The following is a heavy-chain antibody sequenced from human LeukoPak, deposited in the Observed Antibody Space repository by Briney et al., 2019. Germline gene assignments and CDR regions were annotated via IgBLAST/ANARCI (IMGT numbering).Heavy chain of an antibody. CDR3: ARADFWSGYRFGL. D-gene: IGHD3-3*01. Sequence: SETLSLTCTVSGGSISGYYWSWIRQPAGKGLEWIGRIHTTGSTNYNPSLKSRVSMSLDTSKNQFSLKLSSVTAADTAVYYCARADFWSGYRFGLWGQGTLVSVSS. V-gene: IGHV4-4*07. J-gene: IGHJ4*02. CDR1: GGSISGYY. CDR2: IHTTGST.